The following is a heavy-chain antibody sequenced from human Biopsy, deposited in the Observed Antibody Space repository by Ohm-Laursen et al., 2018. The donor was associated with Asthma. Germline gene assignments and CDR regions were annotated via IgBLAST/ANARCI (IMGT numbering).Heavy chain of an antibody. D-gene: IGHD3-22*01. J-gene: IGHJ4*02. CDR2: MYHSGSP. CDR1: GGSITSSSYY. V-gene: IGHV4-39*01. CDR3: VRHQYSSSWSTFDY. Sequence: SETLSLTCTVPGGSITSSSYYWGWIRQPPGKGMEWIGSMYHSGSPYYHPSLKSRATISVDTSKNQLSLKMSSVTAADTAVDFCVRHQYSSSWSTFDYWGQGALVTVSS.